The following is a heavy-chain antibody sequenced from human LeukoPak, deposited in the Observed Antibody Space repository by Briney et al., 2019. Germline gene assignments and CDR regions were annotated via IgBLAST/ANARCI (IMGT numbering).Heavy chain of an antibody. CDR1: GGSISSGDYY. CDR3: ARWLSRHLGRSGYLYFDY. Sequence: SETLSLTCTVSGGSISSGDYYWRWIRQPRGKGLEWIGYIYYSGSTYYNPSLKSRVTISVDTSKNQFSLKLSSVTAADTTVYYCARWLSRHLGRSGYLYFDYWGQGTLVTVSS. D-gene: IGHD3-3*01. J-gene: IGHJ4*02. CDR2: IYYSGST. V-gene: IGHV4-30-4*08.